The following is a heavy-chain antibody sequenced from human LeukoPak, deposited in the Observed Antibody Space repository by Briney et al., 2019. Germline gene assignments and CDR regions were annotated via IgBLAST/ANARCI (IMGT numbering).Heavy chain of an antibody. CDR2: IKNDGIIT. CDR1: GFTFSSYE. V-gene: IGHV3-74*01. CDR3: ARDMGAITTPFDQ. J-gene: IGHJ4*02. Sequence: GGSLRLSCAVSGFTFSSYEMNWVRQAPGKGLVWVSRIKNDGIITNYADSVKGRFTISRDNAKKTLYLQMNSLRAEDTALYYCARDMGAITTPFDQWGQGTLVTVSS. D-gene: IGHD1-26*01.